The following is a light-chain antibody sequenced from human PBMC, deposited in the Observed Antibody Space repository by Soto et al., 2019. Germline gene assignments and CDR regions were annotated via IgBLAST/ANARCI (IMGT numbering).Light chain of an antibody. CDR1: QSSSSW. Sequence: DIQITQSTSTLSSSVLDRFTITCRASQSSSSWLSWYQQKPGNAPKLLIYAASSLQRGVSSRFSGSGSGTDFTLTISSLQAEDFATYYCQQSYSTPTFGQGTRLEIK. CDR3: QQSYSTPT. CDR2: AAS. J-gene: IGKJ5*01. V-gene: IGKV1-39*01.